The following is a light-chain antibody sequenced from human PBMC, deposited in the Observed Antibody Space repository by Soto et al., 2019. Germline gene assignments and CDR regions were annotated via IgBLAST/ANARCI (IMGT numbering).Light chain of an antibody. CDR3: QQYNNWPPGT. V-gene: IGKV3-15*01. J-gene: IGKJ2*01. CDR2: GAS. CDR1: QSVSSN. Sequence: EIVMTQSPATLSVSPGERATLSCRASQSVSSNLAWYQQKPGQAPRLLIYGASTRATGIPARFSGSGSGTEFPLPICSLQSEDFAFYYCQQYNNWPPGTFGQGNKLEIK.